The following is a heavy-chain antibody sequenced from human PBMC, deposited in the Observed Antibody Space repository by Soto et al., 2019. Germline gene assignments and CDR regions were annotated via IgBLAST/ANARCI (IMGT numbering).Heavy chain of an antibody. CDR3: ARDSRQQWLSTYWYLDL. D-gene: IGHD6-19*01. CDR2: SYSGGST. CDR1: GFTVSSNY. Sequence: EVQLVESGGGLVQPGGSLRLSCAASGFTVSSNYMSWVRQAPGKGLEWVSVSYSGGSTYYADSVKGRFTISRDNYKNTLYLQMNSLRAEDTAVYYCARDSRQQWLSTYWYLDLWGRGTLVTVSS. V-gene: IGHV3-66*01. J-gene: IGHJ2*01.